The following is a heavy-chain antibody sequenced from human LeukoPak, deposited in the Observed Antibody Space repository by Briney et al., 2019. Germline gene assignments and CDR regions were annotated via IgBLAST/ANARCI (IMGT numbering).Heavy chain of an antibody. V-gene: IGHV4-39*01. Sequence: SETLSLTCTVSGGSISSSSYYWGWIRQPPGKGLEWIGSIYYSGSTYYNPSLKSRVTKSVDTSKNQFSLKLSSVTAADTAVYYCASRYSSSSFYYYYGMDVWGQGTTVTVSS. J-gene: IGHJ6*02. D-gene: IGHD6-6*01. CDR2: IYYSGST. CDR1: GGSISSSSYY. CDR3: ASRYSSSSFYYYYGMDV.